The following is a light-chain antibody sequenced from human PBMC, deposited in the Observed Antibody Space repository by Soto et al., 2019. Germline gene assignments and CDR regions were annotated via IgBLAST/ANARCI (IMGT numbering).Light chain of an antibody. Sequence: PGERATLSCRASQSVSSNLAWYQQKPGQAPRLLIYGASTRATGIPGRFSGSGSGTEFTLTISSLQSEDFAIYYCQQYNDWPLTFGQVTKV. V-gene: IGKV3-15*01. CDR3: QQYNDWPLT. CDR2: GAS. CDR1: QSVSSN. J-gene: IGKJ1*01.